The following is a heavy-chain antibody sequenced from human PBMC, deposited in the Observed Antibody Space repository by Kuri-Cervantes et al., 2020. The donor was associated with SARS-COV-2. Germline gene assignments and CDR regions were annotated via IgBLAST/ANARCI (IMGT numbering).Heavy chain of an antibody. CDR3: AKVGRRRWYYYYYMDV. Sequence: GGSLRLSCAASGLSFSTDAMSWVRQAPGKGLEWVAVISYDGSNKYYADSVKGRFTISRDNAKNSLYLQMNSLRAEDTALYYCAKVGRRRWYYYYYMDVWGKGTTVTVSS. V-gene: IGHV3-30*01. CDR1: GLSFSTDA. D-gene: IGHD1-1*01. J-gene: IGHJ6*03. CDR2: ISYDGSNK.